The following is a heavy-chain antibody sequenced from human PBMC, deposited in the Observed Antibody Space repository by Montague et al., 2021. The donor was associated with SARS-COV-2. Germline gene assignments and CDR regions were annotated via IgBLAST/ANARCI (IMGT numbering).Heavy chain of an antibody. CDR1: GGSISSYY. Sequence: SETLSLTCTVSGGSISSYYWSWIRKPAGKGLEWIGRIYTSGTTNYNPSLTSRVTMSVDTSKNQFSLKLSSVTAADTAVYYCAGGSGIINFYNSGMDVWGQGTTVTVSS. CDR2: IYTSGTT. CDR3: AGGSGIINFYNSGMDV. V-gene: IGHV4-4*07. D-gene: IGHD3-10*01. J-gene: IGHJ6*02.